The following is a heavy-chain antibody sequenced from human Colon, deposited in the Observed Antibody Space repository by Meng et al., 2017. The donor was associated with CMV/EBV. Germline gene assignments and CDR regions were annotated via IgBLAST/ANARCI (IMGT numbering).Heavy chain of an antibody. D-gene: IGHD2-2*01. J-gene: IGHJ3*01. CDR3: ARVAITDQYCSTTSCRDDAFDV. CDR2: ISNSGSSK. CDR1: GFTFSSYE. Sequence: GESLKISCAASGFTFSSYEMNWVRQAPGKGLEWVSSISNSGSSKNYADSVKGRFTISRDNAQNSLYLQIHSLRAEDTAVYYCARVAITDQYCSTTSCRDDAFDVWGRGTLVTVSS. V-gene: IGHV3-21*01.